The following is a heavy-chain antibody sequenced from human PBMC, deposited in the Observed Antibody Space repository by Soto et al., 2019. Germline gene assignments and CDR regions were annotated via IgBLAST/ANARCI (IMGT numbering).Heavy chain of an antibody. CDR1: GFTFSTYA. CDR3: VPPRDFDL. CDR2: ITGNGIYT. J-gene: IGHJ2*01. V-gene: IGHV3-23*01. Sequence: GGSLRLSCSVSGFTFSTYAMSWVRQAPGKGLEWVSAITGNGIYTHYADSVKGRCTISRDNSKSTLFLQMNSLRAEDTAVYYCVPPRDFDLWGRGTQVTVSS.